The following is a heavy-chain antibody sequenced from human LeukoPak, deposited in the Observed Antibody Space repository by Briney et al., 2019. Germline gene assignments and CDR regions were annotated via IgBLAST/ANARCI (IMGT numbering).Heavy chain of an antibody. Sequence: ASVKVSCKASGYTFTGYYMHWVRQAPGQGLAWMGWINPNSGGTNYAQKFQGRVTMTRDTSISTAYMELSRLRSDDTAVYYCARDSVAVAGTGDDAFDIWGQGTMVTVSS. J-gene: IGHJ3*02. CDR3: ARDSVAVAGTGDDAFDI. V-gene: IGHV1-2*02. CDR1: GYTFTGYY. CDR2: INPNSGGT. D-gene: IGHD6-19*01.